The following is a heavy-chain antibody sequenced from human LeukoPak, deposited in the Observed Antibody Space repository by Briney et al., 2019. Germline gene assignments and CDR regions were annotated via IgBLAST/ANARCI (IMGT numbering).Heavy chain of an antibody. J-gene: IGHJ4*02. CDR3: AKGPGSGSYSFLFDY. Sequence: PGGSLRLSCAASGFTFSSYGMHWVRQAPGKGLEWVAFIRYDGSNKYYADSVKGRFTISRDNSKNTLYLQMNSLRAEDTAVYYCAKGPGSGSYSFLFDYWGQGTLVTVSS. V-gene: IGHV3-30*02. CDR1: GFTFSSYG. CDR2: IRYDGSNK. D-gene: IGHD3-10*01.